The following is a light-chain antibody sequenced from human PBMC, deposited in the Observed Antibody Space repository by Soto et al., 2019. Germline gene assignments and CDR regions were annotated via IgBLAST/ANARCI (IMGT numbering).Light chain of an antibody. CDR2: QVS. CDR1: WSDVGIYDL. V-gene: IGLV2-18*02. Sequence: QSALTQPPSVSGSPGQSVTISCTGTWSDVGIYDLVSWYQQPPGTAPKLLIYQVSYRPSGVPDRFSGSKSGNTASLTISGLQAEDEADYYCSSYTSSSTLVFGTGTKVTVL. J-gene: IGLJ1*01. CDR3: SSYTSSSTLV.